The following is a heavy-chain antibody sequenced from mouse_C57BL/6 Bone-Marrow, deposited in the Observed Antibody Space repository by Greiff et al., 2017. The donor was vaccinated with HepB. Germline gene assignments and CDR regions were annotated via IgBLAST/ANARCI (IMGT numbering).Heavy chain of an antibody. V-gene: IGHV1-19*01. D-gene: IGHD2-4*01. CDR2: INPYNGGT. CDR3: ARWGDYDGFAY. Sequence: QLQQSGPVLVKPGASVKMSCKASGYTFTDYYMNWVKQSHGKSLEWIGVINPYNGGTSYNQKFKGKATLTVDKSSSTAYMELNSLTSEDSAVYYCARWGDYDGFAYWGQGTLVTVSA. J-gene: IGHJ3*01. CDR1: GYTFTDYY.